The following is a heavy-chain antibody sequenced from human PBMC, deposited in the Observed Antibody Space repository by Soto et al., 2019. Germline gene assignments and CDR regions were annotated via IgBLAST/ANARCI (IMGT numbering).Heavy chain of an antibody. J-gene: IGHJ2*01. V-gene: IGHV4-31*02. CDR2: IYYSGST. CDR3: VRVPCYFFFQAEDGIRDTVPVSAFLLNRSSDL. Sequence: QHPGKGLEWIGYIYYSGSTDYTSSLKSRVTITVDTSKNQVYLKLSSVTAVDTAVYYCVRVPCYFFFQAEDGIRDTVPVSAFLLNRSSDL. D-gene: IGHD3-10*01.